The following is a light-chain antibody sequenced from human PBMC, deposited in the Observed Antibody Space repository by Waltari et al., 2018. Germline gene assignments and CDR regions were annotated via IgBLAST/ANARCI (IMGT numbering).Light chain of an antibody. CDR2: DAS. Sequence: NVFTQSPGTLSLFSGERATLSCRASQSVSRTLAWYQQKPGQAPRLLIYDASSRATGIPDRFSGSGSGTDFSLTISRLEPEDFAVYYCQKYGTLPATFGQGTKVEIK. CDR3: QKYGTLPAT. V-gene: IGKV3-20*01. J-gene: IGKJ1*01. CDR1: QSVSRT.